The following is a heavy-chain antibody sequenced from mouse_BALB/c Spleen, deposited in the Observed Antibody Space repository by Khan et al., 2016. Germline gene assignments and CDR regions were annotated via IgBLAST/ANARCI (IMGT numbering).Heavy chain of an antibody. J-gene: IGHJ4*01. V-gene: IGHV5-6-5*01. CDR2: ISSGGST. CDR1: GFTFSSYA. Sequence: EVELVESGGGLVKPGGSLKLSCAASGFTFSSYAMSWVRQTPEKRLHWVASISSGGSTYYPDSVKGRFTISRDNARNILYLQMSSLRSEVTAMYYCAREENAMDYWGQGTSVTVSS. CDR3: AREENAMDY.